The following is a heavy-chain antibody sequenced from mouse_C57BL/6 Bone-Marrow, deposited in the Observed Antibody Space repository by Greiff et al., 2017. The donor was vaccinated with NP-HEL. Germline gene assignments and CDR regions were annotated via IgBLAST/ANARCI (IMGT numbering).Heavy chain of an antibody. CDR3: GLGVGFDV. V-gene: IGHV1-55*01. D-gene: IGHD1-1*01. J-gene: IGHJ1*03. CDR1: GYTFTSYW. Sequence: QVQLQHPGAELVKPGASVTMSCKASGYTFTSYWITWVKQRPGQGLEWIGDIYPGSGSTNYNEKFKSKATLTVDTSSSTAYMQLSSLSSEDSAVYYCGLGVGFDVWGTGTTVTVSS. CDR2: IYPGSGST.